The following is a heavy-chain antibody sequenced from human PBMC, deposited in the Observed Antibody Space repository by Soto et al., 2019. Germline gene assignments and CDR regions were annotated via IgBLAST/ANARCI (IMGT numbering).Heavy chain of an antibody. CDR3: VRVELGLFDY. CDR1: GFTFSSYA. CDR2: ISYDGSNK. J-gene: IGHJ4*02. V-gene: IGHV3-30-3*01. Sequence: QVQLVESGGGVVQPGRSLRLSCAASGFTFSSYAMHWVRQAPGKGLEWVAVISYDGSNKYYADSVKGRFTISRDNSKNTLYLQMNSLRAEDTAVYYCVRVELGLFDYWGQGTLVTVSS. D-gene: IGHD1-7*01.